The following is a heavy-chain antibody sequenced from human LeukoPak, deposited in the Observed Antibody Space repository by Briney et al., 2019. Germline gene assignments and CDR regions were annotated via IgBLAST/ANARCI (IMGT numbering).Heavy chain of an antibody. D-gene: IGHD2-2*01. CDR1: GYSISSGYY. V-gene: IGHV4-38-2*01. J-gene: IGHJ4*02. CDR3: ARHSDIVVVPAVTNTEY. CDR2: IYHSGST. Sequence: SETLSLTCAVSGYSISSGYYCGWIRQPPGKGLEWIGSIYHSGSTYYNPSLKSRVTISVDTSKNQFSLKLSSVTAADTAVYYCARHSDIVVVPAVTNTEYWGQGTLVTVSS.